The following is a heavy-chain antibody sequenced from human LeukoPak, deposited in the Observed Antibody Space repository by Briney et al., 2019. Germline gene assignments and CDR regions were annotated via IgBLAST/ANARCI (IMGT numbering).Heavy chain of an antibody. D-gene: IGHD6-19*01. V-gene: IGHV3-48*04. J-gene: IGHJ4*02. CDR2: ISWNSGSI. Sequence: GGSLRLSCAASGFTFSSYSMNWVRQAPGKGLEWVSGISWNSGSIGYVDSVKGRFTISRDNAKNSLYLQMNSLRAEDTAVYYCARGGIAVAGLYDYWGQGTLVTVSS. CDR3: ARGGIAVAGLYDY. CDR1: GFTFSSYS.